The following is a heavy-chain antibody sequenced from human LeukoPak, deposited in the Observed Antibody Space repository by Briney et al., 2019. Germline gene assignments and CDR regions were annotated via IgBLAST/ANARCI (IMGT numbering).Heavy chain of an antibody. CDR1: GFTFSSYA. Sequence: GGSLRLSCAASGFTFSSYAMSWVRQAPGKGLEWVSAISGSGGSTYYADSVKGRFTISRDNSKNTLYLQMNSLRAEDTAVYYCAKGYRGGKTLLLFYWGQGTLVTVSS. CDR2: ISGSGGST. CDR3: AKGYRGGKTLLLFY. J-gene: IGHJ4*02. V-gene: IGHV3-23*01. D-gene: IGHD4-23*01.